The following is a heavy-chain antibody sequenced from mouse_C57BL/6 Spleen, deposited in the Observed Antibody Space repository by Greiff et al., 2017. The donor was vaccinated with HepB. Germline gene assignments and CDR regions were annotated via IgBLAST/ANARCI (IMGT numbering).Heavy chain of an antibody. CDR2: IDPETGGT. V-gene: IGHV1-15*01. CDR1: GYTFTDYE. D-gene: IGHD4-1*01. Sequence: QVHVKQSGAELVRPGASVTLSCKASGYTFTDYEMHWVKQTPVHGLEWIGAIDPETGGTAYNQKFKGKAILTADKSSSTAYMELRSLTSEDSAVYYCTRKGLGFDYWGQGTTLTVSS. CDR3: TRKGLGFDY. J-gene: IGHJ2*01.